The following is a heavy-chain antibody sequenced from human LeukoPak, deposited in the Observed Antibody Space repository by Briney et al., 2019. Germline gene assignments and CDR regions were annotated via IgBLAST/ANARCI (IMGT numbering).Heavy chain of an antibody. J-gene: IGHJ4*02. V-gene: IGHV1-18*01. Sequence: ASVKVSCKASGYTFTSYGISWVRQAPGQGLEWMGWISAYNGNTNYAQKLQGRVTMTTDTSTSTAYMELRSLRSHDTAVYYCARTLRGIAAAALDYWGQGTLVTVSS. CDR2: ISAYNGNT. CDR1: GYTFTSYG. CDR3: ARTLRGIAAAALDY. D-gene: IGHD6-13*01.